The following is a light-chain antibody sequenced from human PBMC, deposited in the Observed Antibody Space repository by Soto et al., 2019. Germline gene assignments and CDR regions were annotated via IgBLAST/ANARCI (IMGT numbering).Light chain of an antibody. CDR1: SSDIGAYNY. Sequence: QSALTQPPSASGSPGQSVTISCTGTSSDIGAYNYVSWYQQYPGKAPKLMIYEVSKRPSGVPDRFSGSKSGNTASLTVFGLQAEDEADYYCTSHAGSITLVFGGGTKLTVL. CDR2: EVS. V-gene: IGLV2-8*01. J-gene: IGLJ2*01. CDR3: TSHAGSITLV.